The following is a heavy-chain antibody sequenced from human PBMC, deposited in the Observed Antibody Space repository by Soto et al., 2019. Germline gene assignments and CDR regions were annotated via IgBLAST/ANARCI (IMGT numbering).Heavy chain of an antibody. CDR1: GYTFTSYG. J-gene: IGHJ6*02. V-gene: IGHV1-18*04. CDR2: ISAYNGNT. Sequence: VASVKVSCKASGYTFTSYGISWVRQAPGQGLEWMGWISAYNGNTNYAQKLQGRVTMTTDTSTSTAYMELRSLRSDDTAVYYCARETGISSHYYYGMDVWGQAPTATVS. D-gene: IGHD1-1*01. CDR3: ARETGISSHYYYGMDV.